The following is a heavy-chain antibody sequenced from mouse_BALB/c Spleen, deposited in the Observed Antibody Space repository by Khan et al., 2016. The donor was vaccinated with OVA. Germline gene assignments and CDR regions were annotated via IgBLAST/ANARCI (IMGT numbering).Heavy chain of an antibody. CDR3: ARLAYYYNSEGFAY. V-gene: IGHV5-6*01. CDR1: GFTFSTYG. J-gene: IGHJ3*01. D-gene: IGHD1-1*01. CDR2: ISTGGAYT. Sequence: EVELVESGGDFVRPGGSLKLSCAASGFTFSTYGMSWVRQTPDKRLVWVATISTGGAYTYYPDSVKGRFTISRDNAKNTLYLQLSSLKSEDTAIYYCARLAYYYNSEGFAYWGQGTLVTVSA.